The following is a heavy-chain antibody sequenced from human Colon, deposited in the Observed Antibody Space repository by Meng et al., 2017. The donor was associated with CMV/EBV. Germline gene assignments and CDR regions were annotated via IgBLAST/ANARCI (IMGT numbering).Heavy chain of an antibody. Sequence: QITVKESGPTLVKPTQTLTLTCTFSGLSLETYGVGVGWIRQRQGKAPEWVALIYWDDDKRYNPSLENRLRIAKDTSKNQVVLTMTNMGPVDTATYYCSRRRTSVPFDYWGQGILGT. CDR2: IYWDDDK. CDR3: SRRRTSVPFDY. CDR1: GLSLETYGVG. V-gene: IGHV2-5*02. J-gene: IGHJ4*02. D-gene: IGHD2-2*01.